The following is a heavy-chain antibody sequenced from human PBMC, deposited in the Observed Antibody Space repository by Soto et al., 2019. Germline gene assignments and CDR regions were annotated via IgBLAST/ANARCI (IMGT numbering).Heavy chain of an antibody. CDR1: GITFRSYA. Sequence: ASVKVSCKASGITFRSYAMQWVRQAPGQRLEWMGWINAGNGDTRYSQIFQGRVTLTRDTSASTVYLDLSSLRSEDTAIYYCARAISGYVTWGQGTLVTVS. V-gene: IGHV1-3*01. CDR2: INAGNGDT. CDR3: ARAISGYVT. D-gene: IGHD5-12*01. J-gene: IGHJ5*02.